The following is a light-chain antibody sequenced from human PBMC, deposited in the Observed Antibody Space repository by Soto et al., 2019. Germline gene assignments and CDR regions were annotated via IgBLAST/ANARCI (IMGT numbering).Light chain of an antibody. CDR3: QQYYHTPPA. CDR1: QSVLYSSNNKNY. CDR2: WAS. V-gene: IGKV4-1*01. Sequence: DIVMTQSPDSLAVSLGERATINCKSSQSVLYSSNNKNYLAWYQRKPGQPPKLLIYWASTRESGVPDRFRGSGSGTDFTLTISSLQAEDVAVYYCQQYYHTPPAFGPGTKVDI. J-gene: IGKJ3*01.